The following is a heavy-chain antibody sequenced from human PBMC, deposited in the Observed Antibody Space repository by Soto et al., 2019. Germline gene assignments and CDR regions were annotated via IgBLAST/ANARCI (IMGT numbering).Heavy chain of an antibody. CDR3: ARGKVGATPRDAFDI. D-gene: IGHD1-26*01. J-gene: IGHJ3*02. Sequence: SVKVSCKASGGTFSSYAISWVRQAPGQGLEWMGGIIPIFGTANYAQKFQGRVTITADKSTSTAYMELSSLRSEDTAVYYCARGKVGATPRDAFDIWGQGTMVTVSS. CDR1: GGTFSSYA. CDR2: IIPIFGTA. V-gene: IGHV1-69*06.